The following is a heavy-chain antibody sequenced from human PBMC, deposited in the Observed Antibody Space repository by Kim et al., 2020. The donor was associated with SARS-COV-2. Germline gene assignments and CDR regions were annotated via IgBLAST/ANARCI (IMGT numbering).Heavy chain of an antibody. CDR2: ICSSGSNI. Sequence: GGSLRLSCAASGFTFSSYSMNWVRQAPGKGLEWVSSICSSGSNIYYADSVKGRFTISRDNAKNSLYLQMNSLRAEDTAVYYCARDLVYYTSGGYYYYD. V-gene: IGHV3-21*01. CDR3: ARDLVYYTSGGYYYYD. CDR1: GFTFSSYS. J-gene: IGHJ6*03. D-gene: IGHD3-3*01.